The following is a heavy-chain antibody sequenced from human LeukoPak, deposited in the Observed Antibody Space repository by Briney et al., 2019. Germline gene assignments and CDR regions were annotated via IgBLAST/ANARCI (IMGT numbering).Heavy chain of an antibody. D-gene: IGHD4-23*01. CDR2: FYYSGST. V-gene: IGHV4-31*03. Sequence: SETLSLTCTVSGGSISSCGYYWSWMPQAPGKGLEWIGYFYYSGSTYYNPYLKSRVTISVATSKNQFSLKLSYVTAADKAVYDCARARRHYYYGGNGNHVLFDYWGRGTLVTVSS. CDR3: ARARRHYYYGGNGNHVLFDY. J-gene: IGHJ4*02. CDR1: GGSISSCGYY.